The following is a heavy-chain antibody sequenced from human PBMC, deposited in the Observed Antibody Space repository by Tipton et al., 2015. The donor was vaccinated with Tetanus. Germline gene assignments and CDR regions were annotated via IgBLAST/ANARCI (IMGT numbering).Heavy chain of an antibody. CDR1: GGSFSGYN. J-gene: IGHJ5*02. V-gene: IGHV4-34*01. D-gene: IGHD1-26*01. CDR3: ARGGGTVGSIPLYSWLDP. Sequence: TLSLTCAVYGGSFSGYNWSWIRQPPGKGLEWIGDINHSGSTNYSPSLKSRVTISVDTSKNQFSLNLNSVTAADTAVYYCARGGGTVGSIPLYSWLDPWGQGTLVTVSS. CDR2: INHSGST.